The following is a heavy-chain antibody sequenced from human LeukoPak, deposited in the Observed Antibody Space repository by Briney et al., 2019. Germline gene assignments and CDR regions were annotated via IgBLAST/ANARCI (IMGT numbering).Heavy chain of an antibody. CDR3: ARVGYCSGGSCYRGAFDI. V-gene: IGHV1-18*01. CDR1: GYTFTSYG. D-gene: IGHD2-15*01. CDR2: ISAYNGNT. Sequence: ASVKASCKASGYTFTSYGISWVRQAPGQGLEWMGWISAYNGNTNYAQKLQGRVTMTTDTSTSTAYMELRSLRSDDTAVYYCARVGYCSGGSCYRGAFDIWGQGTMVTVSS. J-gene: IGHJ3*02.